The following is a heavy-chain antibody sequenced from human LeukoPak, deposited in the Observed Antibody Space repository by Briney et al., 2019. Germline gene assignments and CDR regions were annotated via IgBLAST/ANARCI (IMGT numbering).Heavy chain of an antibody. CDR1: GGTFSSYA. J-gene: IGHJ6*03. CDR2: IIPIFGAA. CDR3: ARDGGTGYSSGWGDYYYYYYMDV. Sequence: SVKVSCKASGGTFSSYAISWVRQAPGQGLEWMGGIIPIFGAANYAQKFQGRVTITADKSTSTAYMELSSLRSEDTAVYYCARDGGTGYSSGWGDYYYYYYMDVWGKGTTVTVSS. D-gene: IGHD6-19*01. V-gene: IGHV1-69*06.